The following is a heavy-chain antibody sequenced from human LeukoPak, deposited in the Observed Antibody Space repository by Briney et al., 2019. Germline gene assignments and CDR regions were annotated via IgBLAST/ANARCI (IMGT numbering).Heavy chain of an antibody. D-gene: IGHD3-16*01. CDR1: GFTFKSFG. Sequence: HPGGSLRLSCVASGFTFKSFGMHWVRQVPGEGLEGVAFISFDGKTENYADSVKGRFTVSRDNSKDTLYLQMNGLKVEDTAVYYCAEDMLPVWVDPAPFDYWGQGALVTVSS. CDR2: ISFDGKTE. J-gene: IGHJ4*02. CDR3: AEDMLPVWVDPAPFDY. V-gene: IGHV3-30*02.